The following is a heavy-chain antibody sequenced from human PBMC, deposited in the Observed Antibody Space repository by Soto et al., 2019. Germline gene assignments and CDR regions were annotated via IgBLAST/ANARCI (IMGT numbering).Heavy chain of an antibody. J-gene: IGHJ4*02. CDR2: ISWNSGSI. V-gene: IGHV3-9*01. D-gene: IGHD3-9*01. CDR3: AKGRGTFYDILYFDY. Sequence: EVQLVESGGGLVQPGRSLRLSCAASGFTFDDYAMHWVRQAPGKGLEWVSGISWNSGSIGYADSVKGRFTISRDNAKNSLYLQMNSLRAEDTALYYCAKGRGTFYDILYFDYWGQGTLVTVSS. CDR1: GFTFDDYA.